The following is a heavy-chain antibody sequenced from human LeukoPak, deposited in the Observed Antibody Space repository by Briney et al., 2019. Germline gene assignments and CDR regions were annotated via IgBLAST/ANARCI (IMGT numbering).Heavy chain of an antibody. CDR3: ARDCSDGSCYPLYGMDV. D-gene: IGHD2-15*01. CDR1: GGSISSHY. Sequence: PSETLSLTCTVSGGSISSHYWSWIRQPPGKGLEWIGYVYYSGSTNYNLSLKSRVTISVDTSKNQFSLRLSSVTAADTAVYYCARDCSDGSCYPLYGMDVWGQGTTVTVSS. V-gene: IGHV4-59*11. CDR2: VYYSGST. J-gene: IGHJ6*02.